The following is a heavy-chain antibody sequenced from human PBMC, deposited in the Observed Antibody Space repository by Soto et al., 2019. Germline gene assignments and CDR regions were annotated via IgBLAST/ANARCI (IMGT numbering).Heavy chain of an antibody. V-gene: IGHV1-3*01. CDR3: ARDVQEYSSSYYYYYYMDV. CDR1: GYTFTSYA. J-gene: IGHJ6*03. Sequence: GASVKVSCKASGYTFTSYAMHWVRQAPGQRLEWMGWINAGNGNTKYSQKFQGRVTITRDTSASTAYMELSSLRSEDTAVYYCARDVQEYSSSYYYYYYMDVWGKGTTVTVSS. D-gene: IGHD6-6*01. CDR2: INAGNGNT.